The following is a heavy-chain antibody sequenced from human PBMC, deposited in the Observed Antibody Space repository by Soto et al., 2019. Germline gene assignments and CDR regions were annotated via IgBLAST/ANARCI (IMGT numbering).Heavy chain of an antibody. CDR1: GFTVSGMF. CDR2: IYPAGPT. J-gene: IGHJ4*02. V-gene: IGHV3-53*01. CDR3: ARDADSSGLHY. D-gene: IGHD6-19*01. Sequence: GGSLRLSCAASGFTVSGMFMNWVRQAPGKGLEWVSVIYPAGPTYYADSVKGRFTISRDNSKNTLFLQLNNLRAEDTAVYYCARDADSSGLHYWGQGILVTVSS.